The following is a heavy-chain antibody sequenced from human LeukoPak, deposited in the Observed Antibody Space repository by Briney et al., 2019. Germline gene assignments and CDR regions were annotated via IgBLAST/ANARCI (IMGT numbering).Heavy chain of an antibody. CDR2: ISAYNGNT. CDR1: GYTFTSYG. CDR3: ARHPPPDDILTGCDY. J-gene: IGHJ4*02. V-gene: IGHV1-18*01. Sequence: ASVKVSCKASGYTFTSYGISWMRQAPGQGLEWMGWISAYNGNTNYAQKLQGRVTMTTDTSTSTAYMELRSLRSDDTAVYYCARHPPPDDILTGCDYWGQGTLVTVSS. D-gene: IGHD3-9*01.